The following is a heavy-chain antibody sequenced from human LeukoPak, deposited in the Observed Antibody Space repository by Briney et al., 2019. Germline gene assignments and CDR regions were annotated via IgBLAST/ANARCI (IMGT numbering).Heavy chain of an antibody. CDR1: GFTFSGYG. J-gene: IGHJ6*02. CDR3: AKGVGYGGMDV. V-gene: IGHV3-30*18. D-gene: IGHD2-8*01. CDR2: ISYDGHNE. Sequence: GGSLRLSCAASGFTFSGYGMHWVRQAPGKGLEWVAVISYDGHNEYYADSVKGRFTISRDNSKNTVYVQMNSLRAEDTAVYYCAKGVGYGGMDVWGQGTTVTVSS.